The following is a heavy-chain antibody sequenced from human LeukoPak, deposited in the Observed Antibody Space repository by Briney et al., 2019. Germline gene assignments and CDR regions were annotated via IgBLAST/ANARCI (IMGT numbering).Heavy chain of an antibody. CDR1: GGTFSSYA. V-gene: IGHV1-69*13. CDR2: IIPIFGTA. D-gene: IGHD3-3*01. Sequence: AAVKVSCKASGGTFSSYAISWVRQAPGQGREWMGGIIPIFGTANYAQKFQGRVTITADESTSTAYMELSSLRSEDTAVYYCARERSYDFCSGYSYWFDPWGQGTLVTVSS. CDR3: ARERSYDFCSGYSYWFDP. J-gene: IGHJ5*02.